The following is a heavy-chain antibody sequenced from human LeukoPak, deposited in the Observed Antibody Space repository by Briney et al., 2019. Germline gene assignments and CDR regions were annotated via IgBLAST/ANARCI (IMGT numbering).Heavy chain of an antibody. V-gene: IGHV4-59*12. J-gene: IGHJ4*02. CDR3: ARESGFWSGYYRGCDY. CDR1: GGSISNYY. CDR2: IYYSGST. Sequence: SETLSLTCTVSGGSISNYYWSWIRQPPGKGLEWLGCIYYSGSTNYNPSLKSRVTISVDTSKNQFSLKLSSVTAADTAVYYCARESGFWSGYYRGCDYWGQGTLVTVSS. D-gene: IGHD3-3*01.